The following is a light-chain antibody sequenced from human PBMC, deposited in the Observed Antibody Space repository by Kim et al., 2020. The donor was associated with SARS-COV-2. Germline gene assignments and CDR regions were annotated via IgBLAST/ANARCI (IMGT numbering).Light chain of an antibody. CDR2: DAS. V-gene: IGKV3-11*01. CDR3: QQRGNWPLT. Sequence: LSPGERATPSCRASQSVSRYLAWYQQKPGQAPRLLISDASNRATGIPTRFSGSGSGTDFTLTISSLEPEDFAFYYCQQRGNWPLTFGGGTKVDIK. J-gene: IGKJ4*01. CDR1: QSVSRY.